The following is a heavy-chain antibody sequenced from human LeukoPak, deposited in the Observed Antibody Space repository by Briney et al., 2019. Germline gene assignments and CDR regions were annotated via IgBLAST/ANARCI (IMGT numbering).Heavy chain of an antibody. J-gene: IGHJ4*02. V-gene: IGHV3-33*06. CDR3: AKVVQYTASTGTGLDY. CDR1: GFIFSNYG. D-gene: IGHD6-13*01. CDR2: IWYDGSYK. Sequence: GGALRLSCAASGFIFSNYGMHWVRQAPGRGLDWVAVIWYDGSYKYYADSVKVRFTISRDNSKNTLYLQMNSLRAEDTAIYYCAKVVQYTASTGTGLDYWGQGTLVTVSS.